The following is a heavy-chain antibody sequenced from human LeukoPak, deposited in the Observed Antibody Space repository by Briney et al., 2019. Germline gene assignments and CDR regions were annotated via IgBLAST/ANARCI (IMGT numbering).Heavy chain of an antibody. Sequence: PVGSLRLSCAVSGFTFSDHYMYWVRQAPGKGLEWVARSRSKAQSYSTEYAASVKGRFTISRDDSKDLLYLQMNSLKTEDTAVYHCAREGRDAYNYAFDTWVPGTMVTVSS. J-gene: IGHJ3*02. CDR2: SRSKAQSYST. CDR3: AREGRDAYNYAFDT. V-gene: IGHV3-72*01. D-gene: IGHD5-24*01. CDR1: GFTFSDHY.